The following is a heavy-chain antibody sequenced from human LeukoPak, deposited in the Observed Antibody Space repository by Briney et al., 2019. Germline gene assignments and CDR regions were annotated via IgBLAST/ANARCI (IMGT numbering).Heavy chain of an antibody. J-gene: IGHJ4*02. CDR2: IYPSGGST. CDR3: ARDPRDSPFDY. Sequence: ASVKVSCKASGYTFTSYYIHWVRQAPGQGLEWMGIIYPSGGSTSYAQKFQGRVTMTRDTSTSTVYMELSSLRSEDTAVYYCARDPRDSPFDYWGQGTLVTVSS. D-gene: IGHD2-21*01. V-gene: IGHV1-46*01. CDR1: GYTFTSYY.